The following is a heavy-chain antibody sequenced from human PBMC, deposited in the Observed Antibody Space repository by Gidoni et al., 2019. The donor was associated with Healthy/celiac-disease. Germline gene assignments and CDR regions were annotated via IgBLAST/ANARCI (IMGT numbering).Heavy chain of an antibody. CDR2: ISSSSSYI. CDR3: ARGETLGYCSGGSCYFDL. Sequence: EVQLVESGGGLVKPGGSLRLSCSASGFPFSSYSMNWVRQAPGKGLEWVSSISSSSSYIYYADSVKGRFTISRDNAKNSLYLQMNSLRAEDTAVYYCARGETLGYCSGGSCYFDLWGRGTLVTVSS. D-gene: IGHD2-15*01. J-gene: IGHJ2*01. V-gene: IGHV3-21*01. CDR1: GFPFSSYS.